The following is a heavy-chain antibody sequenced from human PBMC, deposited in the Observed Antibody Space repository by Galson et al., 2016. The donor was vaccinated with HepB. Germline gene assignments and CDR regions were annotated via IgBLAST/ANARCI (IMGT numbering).Heavy chain of an antibody. CDR2: ISYDGSHK. CDR1: GFTFGSYA. D-gene: IGHD3-9*01. CDR3: AKNDILAGYSAFDY. J-gene: IGHJ4*02. Sequence: SLRLSCAASGFTFGSYAMYWVRQAPGKGLEGVAVISYDGSHKYYAASVKGRFTISRDNSKNTLSLQMNSLRAEDTAVYYCAKNDILAGYSAFDYWGQGTLVTVSS. V-gene: IGHV3-30*18.